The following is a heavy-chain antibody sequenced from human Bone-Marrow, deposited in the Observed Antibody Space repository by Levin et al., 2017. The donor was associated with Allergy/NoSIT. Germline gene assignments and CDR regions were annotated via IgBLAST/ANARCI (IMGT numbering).Heavy chain of an antibody. CDR2: INPNSGGT. CDR3: ARDRIGTLQLERLGYYGMDV. Sequence: GASVKVSCKASGYTFTGYYMHWVRQAPGQGLEWMGWINPNSGGTNYAQKFQGRVTMTRDTSISTAYMELSRLRSDDTAVYYCARDRIGTLQLERLGYYGMDVWGQGTTVTVSS. J-gene: IGHJ6*02. CDR1: GYTFTGYY. D-gene: IGHD1-1*01. V-gene: IGHV1-2*02.